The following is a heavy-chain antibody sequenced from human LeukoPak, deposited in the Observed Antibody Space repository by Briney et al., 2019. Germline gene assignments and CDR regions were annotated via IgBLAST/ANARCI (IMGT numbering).Heavy chain of an antibody. D-gene: IGHD4-17*01. Sequence: GGSLRLPCAASGFSFTSYAMSWVRQAQGKGLEWVSAVSRSGGATYYADSVKGRFTISRDTSKNTLYLQINSLRVEDTAVYYCIVFGDSNHWGQGTLVTVSS. CDR3: IVFGDSNH. V-gene: IGHV3-23*01. CDR1: GFSFTSYA. J-gene: IGHJ5*02. CDR2: VSRSGGAT.